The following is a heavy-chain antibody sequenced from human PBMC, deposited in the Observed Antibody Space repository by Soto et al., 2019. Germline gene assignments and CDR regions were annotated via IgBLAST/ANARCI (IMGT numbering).Heavy chain of an antibody. CDR1: GGSISSYY. CDR2: IYYSGST. V-gene: IGHV4-59*01. D-gene: IGHD3-10*01. J-gene: IGHJ4*02. CDR3: AREMVRGVYFDY. Sequence: SETLSLTCTVSGGSISSYYWSWIRQPPGKGLEWIGYIYYSGSTNYNPSLKSRVTISVDTSKNQFSLKLSSVTAADTAVYYCAREMVRGVYFDYWGQGTLVTVSS.